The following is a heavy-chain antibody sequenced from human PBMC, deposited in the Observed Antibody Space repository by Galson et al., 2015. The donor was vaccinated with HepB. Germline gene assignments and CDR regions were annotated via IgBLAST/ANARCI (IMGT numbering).Heavy chain of an antibody. CDR1: GGTFSSYA. Sequence: SVKVSCKASGGTFSSYAISWVRQAPGQGLEWMGWINTNTGNPTYAQGFTGRFVFSFDASVSTAYLEISSLKDEDTAVYYCAREAPGYDYYMDVWGKGTTVTVSS. J-gene: IGHJ6*03. V-gene: IGHV7-4-1*02. CDR2: INTNTGNP. D-gene: IGHD6-6*01. CDR3: AREAPGYDYYMDV.